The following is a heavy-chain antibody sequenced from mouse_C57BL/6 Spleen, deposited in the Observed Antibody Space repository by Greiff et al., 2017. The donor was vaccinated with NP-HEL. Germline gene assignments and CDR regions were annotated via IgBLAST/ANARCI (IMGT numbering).Heavy chain of an antibody. CDR2: IDPETGGT. Sequence: LVESGAELVRPGASVTLSCKASGYTFTDYEMHWVKQTPVHGLEWIGAIDPETGGTAYNQKFKGKAILTADKSSSTAYMELRSLTSEDSAVYYCTRTINYYGSFYAMDYWGQGTSVTVSS. J-gene: IGHJ4*01. CDR3: TRTINYYGSFYAMDY. CDR1: GYTFTDYE. D-gene: IGHD1-1*01. V-gene: IGHV1-15*01.